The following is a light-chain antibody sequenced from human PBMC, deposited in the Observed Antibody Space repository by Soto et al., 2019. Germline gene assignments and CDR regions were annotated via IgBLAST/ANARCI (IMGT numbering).Light chain of an antibody. CDR1: QSVSSY. CDR3: QQRGNWPRT. V-gene: IGKV3-11*01. CDR2: DAS. J-gene: IGKJ1*01. Sequence: EIVLTQSPATLSLSPEERATLSCRASQSVSSYLAWYQQKLGQAPRLLIYDASKRATGIPARFSGSGSGTDFTLTISNLEPEDFAVYYCQQRGNWPRTFGQGTKVDIK.